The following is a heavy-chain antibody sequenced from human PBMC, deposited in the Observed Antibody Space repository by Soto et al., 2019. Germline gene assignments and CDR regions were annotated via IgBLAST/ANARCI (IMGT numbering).Heavy chain of an antibody. D-gene: IGHD3-3*01. Sequence: SGPALVKHRQTRTLTCPYSVFSLITTGLGVGWIRQPPGKALEWLALIYWHDDKRYRPFLKSRLTITKDTSKNQVVLTMTYMDPVDTATYFCAHIPFSEDYFDYWGRGILVIVS. CDR2: IYWHDDK. J-gene: IGHJ4*02. V-gene: IGHV2-5*01. CDR1: VFSLITTGLG. CDR3: AHIPFSEDYFDY.